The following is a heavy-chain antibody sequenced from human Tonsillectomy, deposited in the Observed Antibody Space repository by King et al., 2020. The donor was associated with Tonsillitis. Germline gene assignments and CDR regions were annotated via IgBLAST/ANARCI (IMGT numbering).Heavy chain of an antibody. Sequence: VQLVQSGAEVKKPGASVKVSCKASGYTFTSYYMHWVRQAPGQGLEWMGIINPSGGSTSYAQKFQGRVTMTRDTSTSTVYMELSSLRSEDTAVYYCTTTDGYYYDSSGYQDGVWFDPWGQGTLVTVSS. CDR1: GYTFTSYY. CDR2: INPSGGST. J-gene: IGHJ5*02. CDR3: TTTDGYYYDSSGYQDGVWFDP. D-gene: IGHD3-22*01. V-gene: IGHV1-46*01.